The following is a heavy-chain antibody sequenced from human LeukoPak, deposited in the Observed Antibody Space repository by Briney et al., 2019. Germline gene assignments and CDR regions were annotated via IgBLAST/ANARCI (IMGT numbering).Heavy chain of an antibody. Sequence: GGSLRLSCAASGFTFSSDAMSWVRQAPGKGLEWVSAISGSGGSTYYADSVKGRFTISRDNSKNTLYLQMNSLRAEDTAVYYCAKLSYGSGSFPWGQGTLVTVSS. CDR2: ISGSGGST. D-gene: IGHD3-10*01. V-gene: IGHV3-23*01. J-gene: IGHJ5*02. CDR1: GFTFSSDA. CDR3: AKLSYGSGSFP.